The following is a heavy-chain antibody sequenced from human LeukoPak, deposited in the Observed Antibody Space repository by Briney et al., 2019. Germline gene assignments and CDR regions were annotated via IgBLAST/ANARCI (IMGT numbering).Heavy chain of an antibody. D-gene: IGHD5-24*01. J-gene: IGHJ4*02. Sequence: GGSLRLSCAASGFTFSSYGMHWVRQAPGKGLEWVADIWYDGSNKYYADSVKGRFTISRDNSKNTLYLQMNSLRAEDTAVYYCARGSDGYNSYYFDYWGQGTLVTVSS. CDR3: ARGSDGYNSYYFDY. CDR2: IWYDGSNK. CDR1: GFTFSSYG. V-gene: IGHV3-33*01.